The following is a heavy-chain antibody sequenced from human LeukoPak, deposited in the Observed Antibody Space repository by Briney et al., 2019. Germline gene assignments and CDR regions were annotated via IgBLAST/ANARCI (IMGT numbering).Heavy chain of an antibody. CDR3: ARRRSIMYDGNYFDY. D-gene: IGHD2-8*01. V-gene: IGHV4-59*08. Sequence: SETLSLTCTVSGDSISSYYWSWIRQPPGKGLEWLGYIYYSGSTICNPSLKSRVTISVDTSKNQFSLKLSSVTAADTAVYYCARRRSIMYDGNYFDYWGQGTLVTVSS. CDR2: IYYSGST. CDR1: GDSISSYY. J-gene: IGHJ4*02.